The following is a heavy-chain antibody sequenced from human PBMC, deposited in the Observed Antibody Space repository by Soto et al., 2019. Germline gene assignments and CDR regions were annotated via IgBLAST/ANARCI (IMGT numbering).Heavy chain of an antibody. J-gene: IGHJ4*02. V-gene: IGHV1-24*01. CDR3: ATSVEVAQGFDY. CDR1: GYTLTELS. CDR2: FDPEDGET. D-gene: IGHD5-12*01. Sequence: ASVKVSCKVSGYTLTELSMHWVRQAPGKGLEWMGGFDPEDGETIYAQKFQGRVTMTEDTSTDTAYMELSSLRSEDTAVYYCATSVEVAQGFDYWGQGTLVTVSS.